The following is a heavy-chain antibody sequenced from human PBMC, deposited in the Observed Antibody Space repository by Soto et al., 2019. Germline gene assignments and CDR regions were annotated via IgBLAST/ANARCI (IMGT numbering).Heavy chain of an antibody. CDR1: GYTFISYD. Sequence: VPLVQSGAEVKKPGASVKVSCKASGYTFISYDINWVRQAPGQGLEWMGWMNPNRGNTDYAQKFQGRVTMTRNTSITTAYIELRSLTSEDTAVYFCVRGLYTGYEWGDHWGQGTLITVSS. V-gene: IGHV1-8*01. D-gene: IGHD5-12*01. CDR2: MNPNRGNT. CDR3: VRGLYTGYEWGDH. J-gene: IGHJ4*02.